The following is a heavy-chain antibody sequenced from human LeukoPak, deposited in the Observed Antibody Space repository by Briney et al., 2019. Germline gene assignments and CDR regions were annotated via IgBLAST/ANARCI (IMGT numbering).Heavy chain of an antibody. J-gene: IGHJ4*02. CDR2: INHSGST. CDR1: GESFSGYY. V-gene: IGHV4-34*01. CDR3: ARVWRYYDSSGYSYYFDY. D-gene: IGHD3-22*01. Sequence: SETLSLTCAVSGESFSGYYWSWIRQPPGKGQEWNGEINHSGSTNYNPSLKSRVTISVDTSKNQFSLKLSSVTAADTAVYYCARVWRYYDSSGYSYYFDYWGQGTLVTVSS.